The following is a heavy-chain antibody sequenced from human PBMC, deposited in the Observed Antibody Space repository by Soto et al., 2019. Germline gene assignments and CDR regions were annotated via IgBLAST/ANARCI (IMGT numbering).Heavy chain of an antibody. CDR3: AKDQSAGKSPPEGGGGNI. CDR2: ISYDGSNK. D-gene: IGHD3-10*01. CDR1: GFTFSSYG. V-gene: IGHV3-30*18. Sequence: QVQLVESGGGVVQPGRSLRLSCAASGFTFSSYGMHWVRQAPGKGLEWVAVISYDGSNKYYADSVKGRFTISRDNSKNPRYLQMNSLKAEDTALYYCAKDQSAGKSPPEGGGGNIWGQGTMVTVSS. J-gene: IGHJ3*02.